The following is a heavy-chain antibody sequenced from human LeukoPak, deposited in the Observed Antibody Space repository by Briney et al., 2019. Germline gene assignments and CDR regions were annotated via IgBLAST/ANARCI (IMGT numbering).Heavy chain of an antibody. CDR1: GGTFSSYA. D-gene: IGHD3-3*01. Sequence: SVKVSCKASGGTFSSYAISWVRQAPGQGLEWMARIIPIFGTANYAQKFQGRVTITTDESTSTAYMELSSLRSEDTAVYYCARGDVLRFLEWSPYSGDYYYHMDVWGKGTTVTVSS. CDR2: IIPIFGTA. V-gene: IGHV1-69*05. CDR3: ARGDVLRFLEWSPYSGDYYYHMDV. J-gene: IGHJ6*03.